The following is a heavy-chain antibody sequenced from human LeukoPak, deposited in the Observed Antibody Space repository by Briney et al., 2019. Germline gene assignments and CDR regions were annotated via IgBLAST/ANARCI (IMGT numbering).Heavy chain of an antibody. D-gene: IGHD6-19*01. J-gene: IGHJ4*02. V-gene: IGHV1-18*01. CDR1: AYTFASYD. Sequence: ASVKVSCKASAYTFASYDIRWVRQAPGQGLECMGWISAYNGNTNYAQKFQGRVTMTTDTSTSTAYMELRSLRSDDTAVYYCARVPGYSSGWYPTDYWGQGTLVTVSS. CDR2: ISAYNGNT. CDR3: ARVPGYSSGWYPTDY.